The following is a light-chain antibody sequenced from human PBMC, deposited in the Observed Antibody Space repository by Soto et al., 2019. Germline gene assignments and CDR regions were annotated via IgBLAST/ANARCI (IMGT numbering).Light chain of an antibody. CDR3: QQRSNWPHT. V-gene: IGKV1-5*03. Sequence: DIQMTHSLPSLSSSVGDRVTITCRGSQGISSWLAWYQQKPGKAPRLLIYKASSLASGVPSRFSGSGSGTEFTLTISSLQPDDFAVYYCQQRSNWPHTFGQGTRLEIK. J-gene: IGKJ5*01. CDR2: KAS. CDR1: QGISSW.